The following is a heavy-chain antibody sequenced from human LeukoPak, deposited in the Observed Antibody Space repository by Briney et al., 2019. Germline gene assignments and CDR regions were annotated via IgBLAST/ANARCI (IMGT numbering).Heavy chain of an antibody. D-gene: IGHD2-2*01. CDR1: GFTFSNYS. J-gene: IGHJ5*02. Sequence: GSLRLSCAASGFTFSNYSMKRGRQAPGKGLEWVSSLSSSSSYIYYADSVKGRFTISRDNAKNSLYLQMSSLRAEDTAVYYCARDRTVVVPAATWFDPWGQGTLVTVSS. CDR2: LSSSSSYI. CDR3: ARDRTVVVPAATWFDP. V-gene: IGHV3-21*01.